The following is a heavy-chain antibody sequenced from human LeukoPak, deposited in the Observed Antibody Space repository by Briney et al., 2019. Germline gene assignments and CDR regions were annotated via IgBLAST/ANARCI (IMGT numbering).Heavy chain of an antibody. V-gene: IGHV4-39*01. J-gene: IGHJ4*02. CDR1: GGSISSSSHW. CDR2: IYYSGSP. CDR3: ARPSSSGNYYY. D-gene: IGHD1-26*01. Sequence: SETLSLTCTASGGSISSSSHWWGWIRQPPGKGLEWIGSIYYSGSPSYSPSLKSRVTISVDTSKNQLSLKLSSVTAADTAVYYCARPSSSGNYYYWGQGTLVTVS.